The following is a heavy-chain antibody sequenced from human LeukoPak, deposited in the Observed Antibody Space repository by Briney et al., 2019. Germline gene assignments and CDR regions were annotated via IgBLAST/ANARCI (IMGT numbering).Heavy chain of an antibody. D-gene: IGHD1-26*01. CDR2: LSASAYST. V-gene: IGHV3-23*01. Sequence: GGSLRLSCAASGLTFSTYAMSRVRQAPGKGLEWVSALSASAYSTFYADSVKGRFTISRDNSKNTLYLQMNSLRVEDTAIYHCAKGSRSTGFDYWGQGTLVTVSS. CDR1: GLTFSTYA. J-gene: IGHJ4*02. CDR3: AKGSRSTGFDY.